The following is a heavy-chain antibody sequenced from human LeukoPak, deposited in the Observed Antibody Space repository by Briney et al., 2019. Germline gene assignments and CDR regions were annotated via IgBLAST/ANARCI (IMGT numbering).Heavy chain of an antibody. V-gene: IGHV3-73*01. D-gene: IGHD2-2*01. J-gene: IGHJ4*02. Sequence: GGSLRLSCAASGFTFSGSAMHWVRQASGKGLEWVGRIRSKANSYATAYAASVKGRFTISRDDSKNTAYLQMNSLKTEDTAVYYCLMTYCSSASCPTNWGQGTLVTVSS. CDR2: IRSKANSYAT. CDR1: GFTFSGSA. CDR3: LMTYCSSASCPTN.